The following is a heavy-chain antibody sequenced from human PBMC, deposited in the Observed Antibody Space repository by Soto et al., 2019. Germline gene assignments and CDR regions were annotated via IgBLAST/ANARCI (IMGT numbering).Heavy chain of an antibody. Sequence: AEQVARRAARRTFSTDAISCFRHARGQVLDWVGGIMPSFGTANYAHKFQGRVTITAEESTSTAYMELSRLRSEETAVYYCERDVLGSYSSRIFPHWGQGTLVTVSS. D-gene: IGHD6-13*01. CDR3: ERDVLGSYSSRIFPH. CDR2: IMPSFGTA. V-gene: IGHV1-69*13. CDR1: RRTFSTDA. J-gene: IGHJ1*01.